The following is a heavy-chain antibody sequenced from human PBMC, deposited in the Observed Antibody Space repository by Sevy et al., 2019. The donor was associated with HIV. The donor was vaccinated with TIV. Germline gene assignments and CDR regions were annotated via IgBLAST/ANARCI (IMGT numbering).Heavy chain of an antibody. J-gene: IGHJ6*02. Sequence: GGSLRLSCAASGFTFNLYSMNWVRQAPGKGLEWVSSISGSSSYIFYADSLKGRCTISRDNAKTLLYLQMNSLRAEDTAVYYCARGPPPFYGMDVWGQGTTVTVSS. V-gene: IGHV3-21*06. CDR2: ISGSSSYI. CDR3: ARGPPPFYGMDV. CDR1: GFTFNLYS.